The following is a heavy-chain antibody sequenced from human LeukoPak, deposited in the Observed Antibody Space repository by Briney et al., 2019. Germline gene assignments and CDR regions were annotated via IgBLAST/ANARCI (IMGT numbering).Heavy chain of an antibody. D-gene: IGHD6-19*01. Sequence: PGGSLRLSCAASGFTVSNIYMSWVRQPPGKGLEWVSAISVIGGSTYYADSVKGRFTSSRDNSKNTLYLQMNSLRAEDTAVYYCAKGGWLEYWGQGTLVTVSS. CDR2: ISVIGGST. J-gene: IGHJ4*02. CDR3: AKGGWLEY. V-gene: IGHV3-23*01. CDR1: GFTVSNIY.